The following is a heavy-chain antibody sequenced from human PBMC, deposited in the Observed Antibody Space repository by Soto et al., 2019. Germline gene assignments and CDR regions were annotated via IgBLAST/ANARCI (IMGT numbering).Heavy chain of an antibody. CDR3: ARIDRVRYLDY. CDR1: GGSISSCY. Sequence: QVQLQESAAGLVKPSETLSLTCTVSGGSISSCYWCWIRQPPGKGLAWIGYSYYSGSTNFNPSLKRQVTISVDTSKNQSSAKLGSVAAADTAVIYCARIDRVRYLDYWGQGTLVTVS. J-gene: IGHJ4*02. CDR2: SYYSGST. D-gene: IGHD3-9*01. V-gene: IGHV4-59*01.